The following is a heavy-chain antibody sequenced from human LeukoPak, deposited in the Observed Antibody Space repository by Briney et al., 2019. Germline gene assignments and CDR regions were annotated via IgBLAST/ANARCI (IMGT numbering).Heavy chain of an antibody. CDR2: ISYDGSNK. J-gene: IGHJ4*02. Sequence: GGSLRLSCAASGFTFSSYAMHWVRQAPGKGLEWVAVISYDGSNKYYADSVKGRFTISRDNSKNTLSLQMNSLTAEDTAVYYCAKDRGTIFNVLNYHFDLWGQGVLVTVSS. D-gene: IGHD3-3*01. CDR1: GFTFSSYA. CDR3: AKDRGTIFNVLNYHFDL. V-gene: IGHV3-30-3*01.